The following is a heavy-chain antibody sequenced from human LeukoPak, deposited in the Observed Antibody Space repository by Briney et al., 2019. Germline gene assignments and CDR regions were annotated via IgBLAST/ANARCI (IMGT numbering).Heavy chain of an antibody. CDR1: GYTFAEYY. D-gene: IGHD4-23*01. Sequence: ASVKVSCKASGYTFAEYYIHWVRQAPGQGLEWMGWISPGTGGTNYAQNFQGRVTMTRDTSISTAYMELSGLRSDDTALYFCARNYGRTSRYFDYWGQGPLVTVSS. CDR3: ARNYGRTSRYFDY. J-gene: IGHJ4*02. V-gene: IGHV1-2*02. CDR2: ISPGTGGT.